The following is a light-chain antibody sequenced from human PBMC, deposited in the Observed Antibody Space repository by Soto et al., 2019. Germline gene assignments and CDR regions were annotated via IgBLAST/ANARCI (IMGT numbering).Light chain of an antibody. Sequence: EIVLTQSPGTLSLSPGERATLSCRASQSVSSYLAWYQENPGQAPRLLIYGASSRATGIPDRFSGSGSGTDFTLTISRLEPEDFALYYCQQYNTSPFTFGQGTKVDSK. CDR3: QQYNTSPFT. CDR2: GAS. J-gene: IGKJ2*01. CDR1: QSVSSY. V-gene: IGKV3-20*01.